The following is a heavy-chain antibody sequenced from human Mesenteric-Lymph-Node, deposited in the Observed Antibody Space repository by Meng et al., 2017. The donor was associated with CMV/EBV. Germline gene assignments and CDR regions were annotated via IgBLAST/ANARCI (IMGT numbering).Heavy chain of an antibody. J-gene: IGHJ4*02. CDR1: GFTFSNFA. Sequence: GESLKISCAASGFTFSNFAMSWVRQAPGKGLEWVSPITASGGITYYADSVKGRFTISRDNSKNTLYLQMNRLRAEDTAVYYCAKVDSGSWYRGFFDYWGQGTLVTVSS. D-gene: IGHD6-13*01. CDR3: AKVDSGSWYRGFFDY. CDR2: ITASGGIT. V-gene: IGHV3-23*01.